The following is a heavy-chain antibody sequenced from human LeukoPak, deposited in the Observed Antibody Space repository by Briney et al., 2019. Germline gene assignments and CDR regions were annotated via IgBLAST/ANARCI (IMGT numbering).Heavy chain of an antibody. J-gene: IGHJ4*02. CDR1: GGSISSYY. Sequence: SETLSLTCTVSGGSISSYYWSWIRQPPGKGLEWIAYIHTSGTTNYNPSLKSRVTISVDTSKNQLSLRLRSVTAPDTAVYYCARHPPSSPFDYWGQGTLVTVSS. D-gene: IGHD6-13*01. CDR3: ARHPPSSPFDY. V-gene: IGHV4-4*09. CDR2: IHTSGTT.